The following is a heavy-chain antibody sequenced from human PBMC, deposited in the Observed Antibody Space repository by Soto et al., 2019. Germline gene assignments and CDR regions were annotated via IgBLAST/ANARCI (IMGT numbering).Heavy chain of an antibody. J-gene: IGHJ4*02. CDR2: IYRDGAT. CDR1: GGSIISSPDW. CDR3: ARLAGSSFFTY. D-gene: IGHD6-6*01. V-gene: IGHV4-39*01. Sequence: SETLSLPCTVSGGSIISSPDWWGWVRQPPGKGPEWIASIYRDGATYYNPSLNSRVTVFVDSSKNQFSLKLTSVTAADTAIYYCARLAGSSFFTYWGQGTRVTVSS.